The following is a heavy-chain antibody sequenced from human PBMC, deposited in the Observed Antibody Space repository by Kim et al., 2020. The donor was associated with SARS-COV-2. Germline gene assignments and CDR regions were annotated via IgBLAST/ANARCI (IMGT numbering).Heavy chain of an antibody. Sequence: GGSLRLSCAASGFTFSSYAMIWVRQAPGKGLEWVSTIGDSTFYAESVQGRFTISRDNSKNTLYLQMNSLRADDTAVYYCAKGYTASCYTRGHYWGQGTLVTVSS. CDR3: AKGYTASCYTRGHY. V-gene: IGHV3-23*01. J-gene: IGHJ4*02. CDR1: GFTFSSYA. D-gene: IGHD2-2*02. CDR2: IGDST.